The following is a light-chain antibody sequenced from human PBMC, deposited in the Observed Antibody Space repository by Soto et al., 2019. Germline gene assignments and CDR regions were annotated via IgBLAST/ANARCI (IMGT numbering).Light chain of an antibody. CDR1: SSSVGAGYD. CDR2: SNT. CDR3: TSSTTGSLYV. V-gene: IGLV1-40*01. Sequence: QSVLTQPPSVSGAPGQRVTISCTGSSSSVGAGYDVHWYQHLPGTAPKLLIFSNTNRPSGVPDRFSGSKSGTSVSLAIAGLQAEDEGDYYCTSSTTGSLYVFGTGTKVTVL. J-gene: IGLJ1*01.